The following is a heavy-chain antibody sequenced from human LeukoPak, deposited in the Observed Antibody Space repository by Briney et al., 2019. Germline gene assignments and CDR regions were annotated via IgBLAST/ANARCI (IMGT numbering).Heavy chain of an antibody. CDR2: MNPNSGNT. D-gene: IGHD2-15*01. J-gene: IGHJ5*02. CDR3: ARGQRPYQIVVVVAATRYWFDP. CDR1: GYTFTSYD. V-gene: IGHV1-8*03. Sequence: ASVKVSCKASGYTFTSYDINWVRQATGQGLEWMGWMNPNSGNTGYAQKFQGRVTITRNTSISTVYMDLSSLRSEDTAVYYGARGQRPYQIVVVVAATRYWFDPWGQGTLVTVSS.